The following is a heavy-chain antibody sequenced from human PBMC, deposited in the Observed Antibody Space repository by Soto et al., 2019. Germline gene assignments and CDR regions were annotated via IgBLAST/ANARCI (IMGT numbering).Heavy chain of an antibody. V-gene: IGHV3-74*01. D-gene: IGHD3-22*01. Sequence: EVQLVESGGGLVQPGGSLRLSCAASGFTFCSYWMHWVRQVPGKGPVWVSRIKNDGSGTYYADSVKGRLTMSRDNAKNTVYLQMNSLRAEDTAVYYCVRGDGDYYDGNGYLGRHWGQGTLVTVSS. CDR1: GFTFCSYW. CDR2: IKNDGSGT. CDR3: VRGDGDYYDGNGYLGRH. J-gene: IGHJ4*02.